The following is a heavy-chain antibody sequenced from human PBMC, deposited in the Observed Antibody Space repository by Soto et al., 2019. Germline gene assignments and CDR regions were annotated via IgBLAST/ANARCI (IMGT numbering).Heavy chain of an antibody. CDR1: GFTFSSYA. Sequence: GGSLRLSCAASGFTFSSYAMSWVHQAPGKGLEWVSAISGSGGSTYYADSVKGRFTISRDNSKNTLYLQMNSLRAEDTAVYYCAKDTGPRGVIISPPYYYMDVWGKGTTVTVSS. CDR2: ISGSGGST. J-gene: IGHJ6*03. CDR3: AKDTGPRGVIISPPYYYMDV. D-gene: IGHD3-10*01. V-gene: IGHV3-23*01.